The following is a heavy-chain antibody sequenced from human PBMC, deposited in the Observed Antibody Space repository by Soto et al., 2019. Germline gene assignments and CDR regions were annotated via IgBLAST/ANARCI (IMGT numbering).Heavy chain of an antibody. J-gene: IGHJ2*01. Sequence: QVELVQSGAEVKKPGASVKVSCQASEDTFRNYAISWVRQAPGQGLEWMGGIIPICGTANYAQKFQGRVTITADTSSNTLYLELRSLRSEDTAVYYWASTKYDRSVYYYWYLGLWGRGTLVTVSS. D-gene: IGHD3-22*01. V-gene: IGHV1-69*06. CDR2: IIPICGTA. CDR1: EDTFRNYA. CDR3: ASTKYDRSVYYYWYLGL.